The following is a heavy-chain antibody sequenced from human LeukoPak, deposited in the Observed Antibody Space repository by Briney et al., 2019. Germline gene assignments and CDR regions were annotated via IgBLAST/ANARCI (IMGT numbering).Heavy chain of an antibody. V-gene: IGHV6-1*01. CDR1: GDSVSSNSAG. CDR2: TYYRSKWYN. J-gene: IGHJ6*03. D-gene: IGHD3-10*01. CDR3: ARGRADYYYYYYMDV. Sequence: SQTLSLTCAISGDSVSSNSAGWSWIRQSPSRGLEWLGRTYYRSKWYNDYAVSVKSRITINPDTSKNQFSLKLSSVTAADTAVYYCARGRADYYYYYYMDVWGKGTTVTVSS.